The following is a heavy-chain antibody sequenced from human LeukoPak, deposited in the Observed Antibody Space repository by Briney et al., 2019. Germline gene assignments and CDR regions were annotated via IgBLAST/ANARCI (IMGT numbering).Heavy chain of an antibody. V-gene: IGHV3-64*01. CDR1: GFTFSSYA. Sequence: GGSLRLSCAASGFTFSSYAMHWVRQAPGKGLEYVSAISSNGDSTYYANSVKGRFTISRDNSKNTLYLQMGSLRAEDMAVYYCARVMASIRSITAFGMWGQGTMVTVSS. J-gene: IGHJ3*02. CDR2: ISSNGDST. CDR3: ARVMASIRSITAFGM. D-gene: IGHD3-10*01.